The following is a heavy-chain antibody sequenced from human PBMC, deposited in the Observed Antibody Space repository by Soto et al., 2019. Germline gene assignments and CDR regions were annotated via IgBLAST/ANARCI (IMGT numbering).Heavy chain of an antibody. CDR2: ISSLNGNT. V-gene: IGHV1-18*04. Sequence: QVHLVQSETEVKEPGASVTVSCKTSDSTFTGYTINWVRQAPGQGLEWLGWISSLNGNTNYARKYQGILTMTTITSATTTYMELRSLRSDDTAVYFCARGTVTSGRWFGPWGQGTLVTVSS. D-gene: IGHD4-17*01. CDR3: ARGTVTSGRWFGP. CDR1: DSTFTGYT. J-gene: IGHJ5*02.